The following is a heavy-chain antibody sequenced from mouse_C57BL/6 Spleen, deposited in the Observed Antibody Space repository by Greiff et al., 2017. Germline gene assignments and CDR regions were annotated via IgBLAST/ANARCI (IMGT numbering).Heavy chain of an antibody. CDR3: ARDYYYGSSHWYFDV. V-gene: IGHV5-17*01. CDR1: GFTFSDYG. Sequence: EVMLVESGGGLVKPGGSLKLSCAASGFTFSDYGMHWVRQAPEKGLEWVAYISSGSSTIYYADTVKGRFTISRDNAKNTLFLQMTSLRSEDTAMYYWARDYYYGSSHWYFDVWGTGTTVTVSS. D-gene: IGHD1-1*01. J-gene: IGHJ1*03. CDR2: ISSGSSTI.